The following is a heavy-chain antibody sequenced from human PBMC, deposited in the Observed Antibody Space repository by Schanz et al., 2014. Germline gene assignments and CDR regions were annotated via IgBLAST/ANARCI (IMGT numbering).Heavy chain of an antibody. V-gene: IGHV3-23*04. CDR2: ISGGGGSA. J-gene: IGHJ4*02. CDR1: GFTFNNYD. Sequence: EVQLVESGGGLIQPGGSLRLSCAVSGFTFNNYDMNWVRLVPGKGLECVSGISGGGGSAYYADSVKGRFTISRDNSKNTLYLQMSSLRAEDTAVYYCAKVWGSDYFYPFDYWGQGTLVTVSS. CDR3: AKVWGSDYFYPFDY. D-gene: IGHD3-22*01.